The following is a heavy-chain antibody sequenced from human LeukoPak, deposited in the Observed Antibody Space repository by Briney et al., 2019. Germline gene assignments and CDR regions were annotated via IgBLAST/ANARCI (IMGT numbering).Heavy chain of an antibody. CDR2: IYHSGST. J-gene: IGHJ5*02. CDR1: GGSISSGGYS. V-gene: IGHV4-30-2*01. D-gene: IGHD3-9*01. CDR3: ARGNYDILTGYYNNWFDP. Sequence: SETLSLTCAVSGGSISSGGYSWSWIRQPPGKGLEWIGYIYHSGSTYYNPSLESRVTISIDRSKNQFSLKLSSVTAADTAVYYCARGNYDILTGYYNNWFDPWGQGTLVTVSS.